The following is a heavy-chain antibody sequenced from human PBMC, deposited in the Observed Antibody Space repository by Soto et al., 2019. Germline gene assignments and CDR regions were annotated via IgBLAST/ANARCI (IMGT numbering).Heavy chain of an antibody. D-gene: IGHD6-19*01. V-gene: IGHV3-23*01. CDR2: ISGSGGST. J-gene: IGHJ4*02. CDR1: GFSFSSYA. CDR3: AKGYSSGWYYFDY. Sequence: EVQLLESGGGLVQPGGSLRLSCAASGFSFSSYAMSWVRQAPGKGLEWVSTISGSGGSTYYADSVKGRFTISRDNSKNTLYLQMNSLRAEDTALYYCAKGYSSGWYYFDYWGQGTLVTVSS.